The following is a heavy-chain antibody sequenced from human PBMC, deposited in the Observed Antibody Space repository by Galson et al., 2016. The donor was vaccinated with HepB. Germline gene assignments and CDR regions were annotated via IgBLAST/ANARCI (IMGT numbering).Heavy chain of an antibody. CDR1: GFTFSSYN. CDR2: ISSSSNSI. J-gene: IGHJ3*02. CDR3: ARGGYSGGYYLMSYRDAFEI. V-gene: IGHV3-21*01. Sequence: SLRLSCAASGFTFSSYNMNWVRQAPGKGLEWVSSISSSSNSIYDADSVKGRFTISRDNAKNSLFLQMNSLRAEDTAVYYCARGGYSGGYYLMSYRDAFEIWGQGTMVTVSS. D-gene: IGHD1-26*01.